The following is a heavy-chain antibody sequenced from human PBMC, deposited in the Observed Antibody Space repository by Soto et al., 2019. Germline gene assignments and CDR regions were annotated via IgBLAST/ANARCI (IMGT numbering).Heavy chain of an antibody. J-gene: IGHJ6*02. CDR1: RFSLSPSGMC. V-gene: IGHV2-70*01. CDR2: IDWFDDK. D-gene: IGHD1-7*01. CDR3: ERGRVKTATYHGLYYYCYYGMDV. Sequence: SGPTMVNPTQTLTLTCTFSRFSLSPSGMCVRWIRQPPWKALEWLALIDWFDDKYYSTSMKTRLTISKYTSKNQVVHTMTNMDTGDTGAYYCERGRVKTATYHGLYYYCYYGMDVWGQGTTVTVSS.